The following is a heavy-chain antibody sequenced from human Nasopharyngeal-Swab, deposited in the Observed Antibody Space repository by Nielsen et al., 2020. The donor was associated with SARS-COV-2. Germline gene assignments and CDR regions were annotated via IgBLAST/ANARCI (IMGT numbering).Heavy chain of an antibody. Sequence: GSLRLSCTVSGGSISSSSYYWGWIRQPPGKGLEWIGSIYYSGSTYYNPSLKSRVTISADTSKNQFSLKLSSVTAADTAVYYCASPPVVVTAIISYWYFDLWGRGTLVTVSS. CDR2: IYYSGST. V-gene: IGHV4-39*01. J-gene: IGHJ2*01. CDR3: ASPPVVVTAIISYWYFDL. D-gene: IGHD2-21*02. CDR1: GGSISSSSYY.